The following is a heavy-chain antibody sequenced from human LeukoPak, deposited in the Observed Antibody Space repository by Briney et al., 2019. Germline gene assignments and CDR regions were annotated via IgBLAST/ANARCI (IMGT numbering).Heavy chain of an antibody. J-gene: IGHJ4*02. CDR2: IYYSGST. D-gene: IGHD5-12*01. CDR1: GGSISSYY. Sequence: SETLSLTCTVSGGSISSYYCSWIRQPPGKGLEWIGYIYYSGSTNYNPSLKSRVTISVDTSKNQFSLKLSSVTAADTAVYYCARVNSDYWPYYFDYWGQGTLVTVSS. V-gene: IGHV4-59*01. CDR3: ARVNSDYWPYYFDY.